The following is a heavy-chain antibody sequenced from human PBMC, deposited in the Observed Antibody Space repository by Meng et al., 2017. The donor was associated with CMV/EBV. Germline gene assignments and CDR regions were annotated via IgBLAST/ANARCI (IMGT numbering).Heavy chain of an antibody. J-gene: IGHJ4*02. D-gene: IGHD3-10*01. V-gene: IGHV3-74*01. CDR3: SYGGGY. CDR1: GFTFSSYW. Sequence: GESLKISCAASGFTFSSYWMHWVRQAPGKGLVWVSRINSDGSSTSYADSVKGRFTISRDNSKNTLYLQMNSLRAEDTAVYYCSYGGGYWGQGTLVTVSS. CDR2: INSDGSST.